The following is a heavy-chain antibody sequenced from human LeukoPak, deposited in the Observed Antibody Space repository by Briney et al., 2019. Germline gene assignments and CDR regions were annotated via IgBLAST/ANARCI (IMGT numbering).Heavy chain of an antibody. CDR1: GFTFSSYS. CDR2: ISSSGSTI. V-gene: IGHV3-48*04. Sequence: PGGSLRLSCAASGFTFSSYSMNWVRQAPGKGLEWVSYISSSGSTIYYADSVKGRFTISRDNAKNSLYLQMNSLRAEDTAVYYCARAITPLGYLKVPFDYWGQGTLVTVSS. J-gene: IGHJ4*02. CDR3: ARAITPLGYLKVPFDY. D-gene: IGHD3-16*01.